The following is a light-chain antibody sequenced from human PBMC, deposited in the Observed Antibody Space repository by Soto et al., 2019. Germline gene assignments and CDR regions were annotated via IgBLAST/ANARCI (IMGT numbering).Light chain of an antibody. Sequence: DIQMTQSPSSLSASVGDSVTITCRASQGIRNYLAWYQQKPGGVRKLLIYAASTLRSGVPSRFSGSGSGTDFTLTISSLQPEDVATYYCQKYNSAPQTFGQGTKVEIK. CDR2: AAS. CDR3: QKYNSAPQT. V-gene: IGKV1-27*01. J-gene: IGKJ1*01. CDR1: QGIRNY.